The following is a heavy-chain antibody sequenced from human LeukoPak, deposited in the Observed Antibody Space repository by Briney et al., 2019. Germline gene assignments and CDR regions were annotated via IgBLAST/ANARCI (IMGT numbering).Heavy chain of an antibody. CDR2: IYYSGSI. CDR1: GGSISSSSYY. J-gene: IGHJ6*03. CDR3: ARVVDIVVVPAAPYYYMDV. V-gene: IGHV4-39*07. Sequence: SETLSLTCTVSGGSISSSSYYWGWIRQPPGKGLEWIGSIYYSGSIYYNPSLKSRVTISVDTSKNQFSLKLSSVTAADTAVYYCARVVDIVVVPAAPYYYMDVWGKGTTVTVSS. D-gene: IGHD2-2*03.